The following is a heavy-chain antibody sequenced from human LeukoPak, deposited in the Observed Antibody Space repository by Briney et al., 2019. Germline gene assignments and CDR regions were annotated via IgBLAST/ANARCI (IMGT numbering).Heavy chain of an antibody. CDR2: ISYDGSIK. D-gene: IGHD3-22*01. V-gene: IGHV3-30-3*01. J-gene: IGHJ6*02. Sequence: PGGSLRLSCAASKFTFNSYAIHWVRQAPGKGLEWVAFISYDGSIKYYADSVKGRFTISRDNSKNTLYLQMNSLRAEDTAVYYCAKAKAGTMIVATPDYYGMDVWGQGTTVTVSS. CDR1: KFTFNSYA. CDR3: AKAKAGTMIVATPDYYGMDV.